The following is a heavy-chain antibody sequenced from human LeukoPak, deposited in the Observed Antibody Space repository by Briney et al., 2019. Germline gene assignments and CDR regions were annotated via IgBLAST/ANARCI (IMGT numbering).Heavy chain of an antibody. D-gene: IGHD5-18*01. CDR1: GFTFGDYA. CDR3: TRDRSGYSYGLDY. V-gene: IGHV3-49*03. Sequence: GGSLRLSCTASGFTFGDYAMSWFRQAPGKGLEWVGFIRSKAYGGTTEYAASVKGRFTISRDDSKSIAYLQMNSLKTEDTAVYYCTRDRSGYSYGLDYWGQGTLVTVSS. CDR2: IRSKAYGGTT. J-gene: IGHJ4*02.